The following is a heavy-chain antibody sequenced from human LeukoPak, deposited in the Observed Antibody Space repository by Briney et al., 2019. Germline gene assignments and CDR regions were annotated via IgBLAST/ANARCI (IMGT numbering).Heavy chain of an antibody. Sequence: SETLSLTCTVSGGSISSYFWNWIRHPAGKGRVWIGFIYYSGSTNYNPSLKSRVTISVDTSKNQFTLRLSSVTAADTAVYFCARGQADIVATMNYWGQGTLVTVSS. CDR1: GGSISSYF. CDR3: ARGQADIVATMNY. CDR2: IYYSGST. D-gene: IGHD5-12*01. J-gene: IGHJ4*02. V-gene: IGHV4-59*01.